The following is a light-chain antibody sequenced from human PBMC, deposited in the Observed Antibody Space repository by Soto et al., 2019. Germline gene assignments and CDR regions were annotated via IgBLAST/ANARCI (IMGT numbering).Light chain of an antibody. J-gene: IGLJ2*01. CDR3: TSYTSTSSFV. CDR1: SSDVGDYNY. CDR2: DVS. Sequence: QSVLTQPASVSGSPGQSITISCTGTSSDVGDYNYVSWYQQHPGKAPKLMIYDVSTRPSGVSNRFSGSKSGNTASLTISGLQAEDEADYYCTSYTSTSSFVFGGGTKLTVL. V-gene: IGLV2-14*01.